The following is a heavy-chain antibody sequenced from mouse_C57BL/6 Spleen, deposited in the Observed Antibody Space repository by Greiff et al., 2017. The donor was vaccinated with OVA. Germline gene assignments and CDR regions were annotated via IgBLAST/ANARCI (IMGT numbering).Heavy chain of an antibody. CDR2: ISDGGSYT. CDR1: GFTFSSYA. Sequence: DVKLVESGGGLVKPGGSLKLSCAASGFTFSSYAMSWVRQTPEKRLEWVATISDGGSYTYYPDNVKGRFTISRDNAKNNLYLQMSHLKSEDTAMYYCARGTYDYAMDYWGQGTSVTVSS. CDR3: ARGTYDYAMDY. V-gene: IGHV5-4*03. J-gene: IGHJ4*01. D-gene: IGHD2-3*01.